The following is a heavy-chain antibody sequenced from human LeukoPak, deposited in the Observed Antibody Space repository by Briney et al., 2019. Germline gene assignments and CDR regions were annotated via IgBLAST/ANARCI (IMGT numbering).Heavy chain of an antibody. J-gene: IGHJ5*02. Sequence: SETLSLTCAVYGGSFSSYYWSWIRQPPGKGLEWIGYIYYSGSTNYNPSLKSQVTISVDTSKNQFSLKLSSVTAADTAVYYCARSSLIGTGPWGQGTLVTVSS. D-gene: IGHD3/OR15-3a*01. CDR2: IYYSGST. CDR3: ARSSLIGTGP. CDR1: GGSFSSYY. V-gene: IGHV4-59*01.